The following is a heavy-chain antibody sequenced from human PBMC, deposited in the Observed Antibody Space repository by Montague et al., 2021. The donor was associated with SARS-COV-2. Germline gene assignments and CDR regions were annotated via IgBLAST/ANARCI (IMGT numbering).Heavy chain of an antibody. D-gene: IGHD3-3*01. Sequence: SETLSLTCTVSGGSITSFYWSWIRQSPGEGLEWIGDIFPRGSANYNPALKSRVTISVDTSQNLITLQMRSVTAGDTAVYHCARERRPTHGCLEWGVQRDYRYFYAMDVWGQGTTVIVSS. CDR3: ARERRPTHGCLEWGVQRDYRYFYAMDV. J-gene: IGHJ6*02. CDR2: IFPRGSA. V-gene: IGHV4-59*01. CDR1: GGSITSFY.